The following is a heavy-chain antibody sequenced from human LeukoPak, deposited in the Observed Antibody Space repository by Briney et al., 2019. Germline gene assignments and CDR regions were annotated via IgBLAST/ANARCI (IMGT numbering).Heavy chain of an antibody. CDR1: GGSISGYH. J-gene: IGHJ5*02. CDR3: ARLVAVTGTVDYFDP. D-gene: IGHD2-21*02. V-gene: IGHV4-59*08. Sequence: SETLSLTCVVSGGSISGYHWSWIRQPPGKGLEWIGYIYYKGITNYNPSLKSRVTISLDTSKSQFSLNLRSATAADTAVYYCARLVAVTGTVDYFDPWGQRDVVTVSS. CDR2: IYYKGIT.